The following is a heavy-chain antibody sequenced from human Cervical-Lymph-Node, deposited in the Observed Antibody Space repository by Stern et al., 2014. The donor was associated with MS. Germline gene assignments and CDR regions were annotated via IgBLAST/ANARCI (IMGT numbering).Heavy chain of an antibody. D-gene: IGHD6-19*01. V-gene: IGHV3-30-3*01. J-gene: IGHJ6*02. CDR3: ARDRTVAGTGYYGMDV. CDR2: ISYDGSNK. Sequence: VQLVESGGGVVQPGRSLRLSCAASGFTFSSYAMHWVRQAPGKGLEWVAVISYDGSNKYYADSVKGRFTISRDNSKNTLYLQMNSLRAEDTAVYYCARDRTVAGTGYYGMDVWGQGTTVTVSS. CDR1: GFTFSSYA.